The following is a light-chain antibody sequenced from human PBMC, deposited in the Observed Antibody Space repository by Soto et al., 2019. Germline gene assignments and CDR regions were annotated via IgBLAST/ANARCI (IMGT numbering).Light chain of an antibody. Sequence: QSALTQPASVSGSPGRSVTISCTGGSSDVGDFNYVSWYQHLPGRAPKLIIYDVTNRPSGISYRFSASKSGRTASLTISGLQAEDEADYYCSSYSSSSTHVVFGGGSKVTVL. V-gene: IGLV2-14*03. CDR2: DVT. CDR1: SSDVGDFNY. J-gene: IGLJ2*01. CDR3: SSYSSSSTHVV.